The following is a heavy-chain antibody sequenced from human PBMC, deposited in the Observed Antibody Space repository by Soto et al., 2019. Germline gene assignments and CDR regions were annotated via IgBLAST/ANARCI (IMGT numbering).Heavy chain of an antibody. J-gene: IGHJ4*02. V-gene: IGHV4-59*08. CDR3: ARLVVTDLYYYGSGSYVDY. Sequence: PSETLSLTCTVSGGSISSYYGSWIRQPPGKGLEWIGYIYYSGSTNYNPSLKSRVTISVDTSKNQFSLKLSSVIAADTAVYYCARLVVTDLYYYGSGSYVDYWGQVTLVTVS. CDR2: IYYSGST. CDR1: GGSISSYY. D-gene: IGHD3-10*01.